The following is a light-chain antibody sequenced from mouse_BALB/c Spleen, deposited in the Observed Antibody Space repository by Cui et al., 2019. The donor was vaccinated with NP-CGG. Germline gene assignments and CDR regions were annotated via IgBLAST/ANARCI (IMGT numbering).Light chain of an antibody. J-gene: IGLJ1*01. CDR3: ALWYSNHWV. CDR2: GTK. V-gene: IGLV1*01. CDR1: TGAVTTSNY. Sequence: QAVFTQEFALTTSPGETVTLTCRSSTGAVTTSNYANWVQEKPDHLFTGLIGGTKNRAPGVPARFSGSLIGDKAALTITGAQTEDEAIYFCALWYSNHWVFGGGTKLTVL.